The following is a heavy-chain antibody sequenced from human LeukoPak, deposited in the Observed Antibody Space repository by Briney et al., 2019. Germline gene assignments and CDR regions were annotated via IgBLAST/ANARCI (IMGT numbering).Heavy chain of an antibody. J-gene: IGHJ4*02. CDR3: AKYRSSSWSYYFDY. CDR2: ISGSGGST. V-gene: IGHV3-23*01. CDR1: GFTFSSYP. Sequence: PGGSLRLSCAASGFTFSSYPMSWVRQAPGKGLEWVSAISGSGGSTYYADSVKGRFTISRDNSKNTLYLQMNSLRAEDTAVYYCAKYRSSSWSYYFDYWGQGTLVTVSS. D-gene: IGHD6-13*01.